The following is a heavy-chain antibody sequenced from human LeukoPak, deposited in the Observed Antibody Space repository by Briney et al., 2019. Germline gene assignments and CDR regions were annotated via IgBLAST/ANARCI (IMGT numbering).Heavy chain of an antibody. CDR1: GFTFSSFS. D-gene: IGHD2-21*01. Sequence: PAGSLRLSCAASGFTFSSFSMHWVRQAPGTGLECVAYINNSGNIIYYADSVKGRFAISRDNAKNSVYLQMNSLRDGDTAVYYCVRGYFYYMDVWGKGTKVTVSS. J-gene: IGHJ6*03. CDR2: INNSGNII. CDR3: VRGYFYYMDV. V-gene: IGHV3-48*02.